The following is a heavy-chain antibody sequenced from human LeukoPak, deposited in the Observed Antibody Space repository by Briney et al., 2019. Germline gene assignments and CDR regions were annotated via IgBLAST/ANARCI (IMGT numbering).Heavy chain of an antibody. CDR1: GFTFSSYG. J-gene: IGHJ6*02. Sequence: GRSLRLSCAASGFTFSSYGMHWVRQAPGKGLEWVAKISYDGSRIYYADSVKGRFTISRDSPKKSLNLHMNSLRGEDTAVYYCAKDRYPTAVTTNGMDVWGQGTTVTVS. D-gene: IGHD4-17*01. CDR2: ISYDGSRI. CDR3: AKDRYPTAVTTNGMDV. V-gene: IGHV3-30*18.